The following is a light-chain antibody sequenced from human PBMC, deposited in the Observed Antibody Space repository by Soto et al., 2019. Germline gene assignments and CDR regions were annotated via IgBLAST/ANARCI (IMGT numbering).Light chain of an antibody. V-gene: IGLV2-14*03. CDR2: DVS. Sequence: QSALTQPASVSGSPGQSITISCTGTSSDVGGYNYVSWYQQHPGKAPKLMIYDVSNRPSGVSNRFSGSRSGNTASLTISGLQAEDEAHYYCNSYTGSTTLVIFGGGTKLTVL. J-gene: IGLJ2*01. CDR1: SSDVGGYNY. CDR3: NSYTGSTTLVI.